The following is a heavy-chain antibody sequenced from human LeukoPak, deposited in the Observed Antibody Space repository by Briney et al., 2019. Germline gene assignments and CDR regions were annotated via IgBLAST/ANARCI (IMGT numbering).Heavy chain of an antibody. CDR2: ISSSSDYI. D-gene: IGHD2-2*01. V-gene: IGHV3-21*01. CDR1: EFTFNIYT. CDR3: ARSRKGYQLLSTNRDYYYMDV. J-gene: IGHJ6*03. Sequence: GGSLRLSCAASEFTFNIYTVNCVREAPGGGVGWVSSISSSSDYIYYADSVKGRFTLSRDSAKNSLYLPMNSLRADDTAVYYCARSRKGYQLLSTNRDYYYMDVWGKGTTVTLCS.